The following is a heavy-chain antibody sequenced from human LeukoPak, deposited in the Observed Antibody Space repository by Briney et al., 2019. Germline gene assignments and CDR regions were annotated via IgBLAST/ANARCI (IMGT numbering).Heavy chain of an antibody. D-gene: IGHD6-13*01. Sequence: GGSLRLSCAASGFTFSDYFMNWIRQAPGKGLEWVSYISSSGSTIYYADSVKGRFTISRDNAKNSLYLQMNSLRAEDTAVYYCAKDVGIAAAGTFYFDYWGQGTLVTVSS. CDR1: GFTFSDYF. CDR3: AKDVGIAAAGTFYFDY. CDR2: ISSSGSTI. J-gene: IGHJ4*02. V-gene: IGHV3-11*04.